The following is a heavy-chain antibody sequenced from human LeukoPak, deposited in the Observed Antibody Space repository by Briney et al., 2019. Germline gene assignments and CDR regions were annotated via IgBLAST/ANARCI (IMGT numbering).Heavy chain of an antibody. CDR1: GASFNSDDQY. CDR3: SRGLDSRKLGY. V-gene: IGHV4-31*03. CDR2: IHPSVIL. J-gene: IGHJ4*02. Sequence: SQTLSLTCTVSGASFNSDDQYWNWIRQSPGKGLEWIGSIHPSVILYNNPSLESRVTMSRDTSKNQFSLNLSPVTGADTAVYFCSRGLDSRKLGYWGQGILVTVSS. D-gene: IGHD3-22*01.